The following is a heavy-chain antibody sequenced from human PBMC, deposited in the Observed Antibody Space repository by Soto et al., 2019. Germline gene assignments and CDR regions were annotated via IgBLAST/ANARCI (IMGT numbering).Heavy chain of an antibody. D-gene: IGHD3-3*01. Sequence: PGGSLRLSCAASGFTFSSYAMHWVRQAPGKGLEWVAVISYDGSNKYYADSVKGRFTISRDNSKNTLYLQMNSLRAEDTAVYYCARDLLEKYCYYYGMDVWGQGTTVTASS. CDR1: GFTFSSYA. CDR2: ISYDGSNK. V-gene: IGHV3-30-3*01. J-gene: IGHJ6*02. CDR3: ARDLLEKYCYYYGMDV.